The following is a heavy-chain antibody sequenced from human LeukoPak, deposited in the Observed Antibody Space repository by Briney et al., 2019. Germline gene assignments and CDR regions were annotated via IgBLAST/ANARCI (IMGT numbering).Heavy chain of an antibody. CDR2: INTDGSTT. Sequence: GGSLRLSCAASGFTLSSSRMLWVRQTPGKGLVWVSNINTDGSTTNYADSVKGRFTISRDNAKNTLFLQMNSLRAEDTAIYYCVRSWGEDYWGQGTLVTVSS. V-gene: IGHV3-74*01. CDR1: GFTLSSSR. CDR3: VRSWGEDY. J-gene: IGHJ4*02. D-gene: IGHD3-16*01.